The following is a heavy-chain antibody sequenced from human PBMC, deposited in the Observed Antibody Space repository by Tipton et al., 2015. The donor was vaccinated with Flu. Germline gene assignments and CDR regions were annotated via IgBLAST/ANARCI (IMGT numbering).Heavy chain of an antibody. CDR3: ARGYDILTDGGGYFDY. J-gene: IGHJ4*02. D-gene: IGHD3-9*01. Sequence: SGFTFSSYAMHWVRQARGKGLEWVAGIWYDGSNKYYADSVKGRFTISRDNSKNTLYLQMNSLRAEDTAVYYCARGYDILTDGGGYFDYWGQGTLVTVSS. CDR1: GFTFSSYA. V-gene: IGHV3-33*01. CDR2: IWYDGSNK.